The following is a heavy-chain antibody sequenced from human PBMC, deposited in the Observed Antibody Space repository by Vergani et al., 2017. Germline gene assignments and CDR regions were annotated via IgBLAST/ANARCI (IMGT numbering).Heavy chain of an antibody. J-gene: IGHJ4*02. D-gene: IGHD1-1*01. Sequence: EVQLVESGGGLVQPGRSLRLSCTASGFTFGDYAMSWVRQAPGKGLEWVGFIRRKAYGGTTEYAASVKGRFTISRDDSKKTVYLEMTNLRAEDTALYYCVRDRYEGTSPYNGRLLGHWGQGTRVTVSS. V-gene: IGHV3-49*04. CDR1: GFTFGDYA. CDR3: VRDRYEGTSPYNGRLLGH. CDR2: IRRKAYGGTT.